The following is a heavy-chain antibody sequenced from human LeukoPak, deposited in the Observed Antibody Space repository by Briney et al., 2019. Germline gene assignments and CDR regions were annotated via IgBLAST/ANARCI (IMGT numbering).Heavy chain of an antibody. Sequence: GGSLRLSCAASGFTFSSYAMSWVRQAPGKGLEWVSAISGSGGSTYYADSMKGRFTISRDNSKNTLYLQMNSLRAEDTAVYYCAKDRGQWLVRYFDYWGQGTLVTVSS. CDR3: AKDRGQWLVRYFDY. CDR2: ISGSGGST. CDR1: GFTFSSYA. V-gene: IGHV3-23*01. J-gene: IGHJ4*02. D-gene: IGHD6-19*01.